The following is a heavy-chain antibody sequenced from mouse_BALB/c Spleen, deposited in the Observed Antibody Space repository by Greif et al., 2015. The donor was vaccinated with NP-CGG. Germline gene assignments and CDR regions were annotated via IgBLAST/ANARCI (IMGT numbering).Heavy chain of an antibody. Sequence: VQLQQSGPGLVQPSQSLSITCTVSGFSLTSYGVHWVRQSPGKGLEWLGVIWRGGSTDYNAAFISRLGISKDNSKSQVFFKMNSLQADDTAIYYCARKGIYYDYFDYWGQGTTLTVSS. V-gene: IGHV2-4-1*01. D-gene: IGHD2-4*01. CDR2: IWRGGST. J-gene: IGHJ2*01. CDR3: ARKGIYYDYFDY. CDR1: GFSLTSYG.